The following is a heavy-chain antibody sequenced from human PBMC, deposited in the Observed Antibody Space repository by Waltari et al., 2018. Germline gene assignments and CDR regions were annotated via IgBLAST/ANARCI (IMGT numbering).Heavy chain of an antibody. V-gene: IGHV3-7*01. D-gene: IGHD3-9*01. CDR2: IKQDGSEK. CDR1: GFTFSSYW. Sequence: EVQLVESGGGLVQPGGSLRLSCAASGFTFSSYWMSWVRQAPGKGLEWVANIKQDGSEKYDVDSGKGRCTISRDNAKNSLYLQMNRLRAEDTAVYYCARNLLDYDILTGYYYYYGMDVWGQGTTVTVSS. CDR3: ARNLLDYDILTGYYYYYGMDV. J-gene: IGHJ6*02.